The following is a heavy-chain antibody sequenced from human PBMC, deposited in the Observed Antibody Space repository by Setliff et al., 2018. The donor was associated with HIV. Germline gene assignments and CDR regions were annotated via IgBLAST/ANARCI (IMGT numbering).Heavy chain of an antibody. V-gene: IGHV7-4-1*02. CDR1: GYTFTSYA. CDR3: ATRGEQLYFYGMDV. J-gene: IGHJ6*02. D-gene: IGHD1-26*01. CDR2: IHTNTGDP. Sequence: KVSCKASGYTFTSYAVNWVRQAPGQGLEWVGWIHTNTGDPTYAQGFTGRFVFSFDTSVSTAYLQISGLKAEDTAVYYCATRGEQLYFYGMDVWGQGTTVTVSS.